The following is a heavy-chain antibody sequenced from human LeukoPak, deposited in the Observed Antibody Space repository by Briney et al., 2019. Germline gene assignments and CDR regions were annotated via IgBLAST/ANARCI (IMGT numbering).Heavy chain of an antibody. V-gene: IGHV4-38-2*01. J-gene: IGHJ4*02. D-gene: IGHD3-22*01. CDR2: IYHSGST. Sequence: RPSETLSLTCAVSGYSISSGYYWGWIRQPPGKGLEWIGSIYHSGSTYYNPSLKSRVTISVDTSKNQFSLKLSSVTAADTAVYYCARSGTMIVADLDYWGQGTLVTVSS. CDR1: GYSISSGYY. CDR3: ARSGTMIVADLDY.